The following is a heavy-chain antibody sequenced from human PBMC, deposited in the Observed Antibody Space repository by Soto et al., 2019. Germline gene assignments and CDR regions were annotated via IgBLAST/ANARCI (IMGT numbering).Heavy chain of an antibody. D-gene: IGHD3-22*01. Sequence: QVQLVESGRGVVQPGRSLRLSCAASGFTFSSYAMHWVRQAPGKGLEWVAVISYDGSNKYYADSVKGRFTISRDNSKNTLYVQMNSLRAEDTAVYYCAAHYYYDSSGYSDYWGQGTLVTVSS. J-gene: IGHJ4*02. V-gene: IGHV3-30-3*01. CDR1: GFTFSSYA. CDR2: ISYDGSNK. CDR3: AAHYYYDSSGYSDY.